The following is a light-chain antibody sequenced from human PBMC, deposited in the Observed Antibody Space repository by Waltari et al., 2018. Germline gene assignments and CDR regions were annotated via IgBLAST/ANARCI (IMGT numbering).Light chain of an antibody. J-gene: IGKJ1*01. CDR1: RSVGKY. V-gene: IGKV3-20*01. CDR3: QKYVNLPAT. Sequence: DIVLTQSPGTLSLSPGERASLFCRASRSVGKYLAWHQQKPGQAPRLVMYDASARATGIPDRFSGSGSETDFSLTISRLEPEDFAVYYCQKYVNLPATFGQGTRVEIK. CDR2: DAS.